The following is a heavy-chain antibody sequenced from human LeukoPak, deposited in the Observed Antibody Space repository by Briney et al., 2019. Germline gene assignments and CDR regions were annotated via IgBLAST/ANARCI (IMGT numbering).Heavy chain of an antibody. Sequence: GASVKVTCKASGDTFTGYYMHWVRQAPGQGLEWMGWINPNSGGTNYAQKFQGRVTMTRDTSISTAYMELSRLRSDDTAVYYCARAEAAAGTTYYFDYWGQGTLVTVSS. V-gene: IGHV1-2*02. CDR1: GDTFTGYY. J-gene: IGHJ4*02. CDR3: ARAEAAAGTTYYFDY. CDR2: INPNSGGT. D-gene: IGHD6-13*01.